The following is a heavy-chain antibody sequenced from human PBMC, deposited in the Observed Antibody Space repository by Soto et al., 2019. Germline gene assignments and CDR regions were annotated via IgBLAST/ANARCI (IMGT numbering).Heavy chain of an antibody. V-gene: IGHV5-10-1*01. CDR1: GYSFTSYW. CDR2: IDPSDSYT. J-gene: IGHJ6*02. D-gene: IGHD3-10*01. Sequence: GESLKISCKGSGYSFTSYWISWVRQMPGKGLEWMGRIDPSDSYTNYSPSFQGHVTISADKSISTAYLQWSSLKASDTAMYYCASSYGSGSGAYYYYGMDVWGQGTTVTVSS. CDR3: ASSYGSGSGAYYYYGMDV.